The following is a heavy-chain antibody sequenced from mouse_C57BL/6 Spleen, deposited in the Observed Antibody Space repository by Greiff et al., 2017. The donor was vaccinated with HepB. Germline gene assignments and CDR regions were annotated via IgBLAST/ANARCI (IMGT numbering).Heavy chain of an antibody. CDR3: AAYYSNLKYYAMDY. J-gene: IGHJ4*01. Sequence: QVQLQQPGAELVKPGASVKLSCKASGYTFTSYWMHWVKQRPGQGLEWIGMIHPNSGSTNYNEKFKSKATLTVDKSSSTAYMQLSSLTSEDSAVYYCAAYYSNLKYYAMDYWGQGTSVTVSS. V-gene: IGHV1-64*01. D-gene: IGHD2-5*01. CDR1: GYTFTSYW. CDR2: IHPNSGST.